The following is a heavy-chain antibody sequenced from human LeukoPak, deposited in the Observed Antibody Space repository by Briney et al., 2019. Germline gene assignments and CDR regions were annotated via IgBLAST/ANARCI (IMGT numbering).Heavy chain of an antibody. Sequence: SETLSLTCTVSGGSISGYYWSWIRQPPGKGLEWIGYIYYSGSTNYNPSLKSRVTISVDTSKNQFSLKLRSVTAADTAVYYCAGTYSSGWGTIDYWGQGTLVTVSS. CDR2: IYYSGST. D-gene: IGHD6-19*01. J-gene: IGHJ4*02. CDR3: AGTYSSGWGTIDY. V-gene: IGHV4-59*01. CDR1: GGSISGYY.